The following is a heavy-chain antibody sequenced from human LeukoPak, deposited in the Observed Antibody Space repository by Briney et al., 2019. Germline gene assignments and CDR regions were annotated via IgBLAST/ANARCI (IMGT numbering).Heavy chain of an antibody. V-gene: IGHV3-48*01. CDR1: GFTFSSYS. CDR2: ISGTTNTI. CDR3: SRSEYDYVWGSYRDDDY. Sequence: GGSLRLSCAASGFTFSSYSMNWVRQAPGKGLEWISYISGTTNTICYADSVKGRFTISRDNAKNSLYLQMNSLRAEDTAVYYCSRSEYDYVWGSYRDDDYWGQGTLVTVSS. D-gene: IGHD3-16*02. J-gene: IGHJ4*02.